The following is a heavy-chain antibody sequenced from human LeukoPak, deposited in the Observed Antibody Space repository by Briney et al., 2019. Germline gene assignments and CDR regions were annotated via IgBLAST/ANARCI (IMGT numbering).Heavy chain of an antibody. D-gene: IGHD1-7*01. J-gene: IGHJ4*02. V-gene: IGHV5-51*01. CDR1: GYTFTTSW. Sequence: GESPKISCKGSGYTFTTSWIGWVRQMPGKGLEWMGTIYPADSDARYSPSFEGQVTISVDKSISTAYLQWSSLKASDTAMYYCARQHYGTHWGQGTLVTVSS. CDR3: ARQHYGTH. CDR2: IYPADSDA.